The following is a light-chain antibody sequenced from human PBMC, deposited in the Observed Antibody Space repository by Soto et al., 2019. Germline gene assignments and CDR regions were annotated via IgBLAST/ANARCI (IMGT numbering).Light chain of an antibody. CDR1: QNINNW. CDR2: DVS. V-gene: IGKV1-5*01. CDR3: QQYNSL. Sequence: DNLMTQSPSILSASVGDRVTITCRATQNINNWLAWYQQKPGRAPKLLIYDVSSLQTGVPSRFSGSGSGTEFTLTISTLQADDFATYFCQQYNSLFGQGPRLELK. J-gene: IGKJ2*01.